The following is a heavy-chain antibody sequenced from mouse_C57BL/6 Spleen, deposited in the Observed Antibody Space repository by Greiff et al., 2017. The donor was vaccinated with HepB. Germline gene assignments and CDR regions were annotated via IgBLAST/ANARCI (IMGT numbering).Heavy chain of an antibody. Sequence: EVKLVESGGGLVKPGGSLKLSCAASGFTFSDYGMHWVRQAPEKGLEWVAYISSGSSTIYYADTVKGRFTISRDNAKNTLFLQMTSLRSEDTAMYYCARSLGYGSSWAMDYWGQGTSVTVSS. CDR3: ARSLGYGSSWAMDY. CDR1: GFTFSDYG. V-gene: IGHV5-17*01. CDR2: ISSGSSTI. D-gene: IGHD1-1*01. J-gene: IGHJ4*01.